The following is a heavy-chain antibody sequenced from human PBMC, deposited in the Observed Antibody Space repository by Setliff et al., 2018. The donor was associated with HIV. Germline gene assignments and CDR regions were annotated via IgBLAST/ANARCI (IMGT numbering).Heavy chain of an antibody. D-gene: IGHD6-19*01. Sequence: PSETLSLTCAVYGGSFSGHYWSWIRQSPGKGLEWIGEINHSGSTKYNPSLKSRVTISVDTSKNQFSLKLRSVTAADTAVYYCARVGGQWLSGYYYYYAMDVWG. CDR3: ARVGGQWLSGYYYYYAMDV. CDR2: INHSGST. J-gene: IGHJ6*01. V-gene: IGHV4-34*01. CDR1: GGSFSGHY.